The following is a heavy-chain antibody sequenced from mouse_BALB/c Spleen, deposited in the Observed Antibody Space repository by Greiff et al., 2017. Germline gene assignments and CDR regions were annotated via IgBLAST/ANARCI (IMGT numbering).Heavy chain of an antibody. D-gene: IGHD1-1*01. J-gene: IGHJ2*01. Sequence: EVKLVESGGGLVQPGGSLKLSCAASGFTFSSYGMSWVRQTPDKRLELVATINSNGGSTFYPDSVKGRFTISRDNAKNTLYLQMSSLKSEDTAMYYCARGSYGPHWGQGTTLTVSS. CDR2: INSNGGST. V-gene: IGHV5-6-3*01. CDR3: ARGSYGPH. CDR1: GFTFSSYG.